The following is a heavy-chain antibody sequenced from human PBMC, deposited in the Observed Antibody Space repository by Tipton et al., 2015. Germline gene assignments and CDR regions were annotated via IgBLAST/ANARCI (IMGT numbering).Heavy chain of an antibody. Sequence: QSGAEVKKPGASVKVSCKASGYTFSSYDINWVRQATGQGLEWMGWMNPNSGNTGYAQKFQGRVTMTRDTSISTAYMELSRLSSDDTAVYYCARDWDDSSGYYPFDYWGQGTLVTVSS. J-gene: IGHJ4*02. D-gene: IGHD3-22*01. CDR1: GYTFSSYD. CDR2: MNPNSGNT. CDR3: ARDWDDSSGYYPFDY. V-gene: IGHV1-8*01.